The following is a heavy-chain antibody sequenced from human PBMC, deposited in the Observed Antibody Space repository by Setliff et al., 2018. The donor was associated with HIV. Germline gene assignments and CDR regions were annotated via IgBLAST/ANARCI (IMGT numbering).Heavy chain of an antibody. CDR1: GFTFSNYV. CDR3: VKVSRGTVVRGVIFVGYFDY. V-gene: IGHV3-23*01. CDR2: ISSSGGRT. D-gene: IGHD3-10*02. Sequence: PGGSLRLSCAASGFTFSNYVMSWVRQTPGKGLEWVSVISSSGGRTYHADSVKGRFTISRDNSKNTLYLQMSSLRVEDTAVYYCVKVSRGTVVRGVIFVGYFDYWGQGTLVTVSS. J-gene: IGHJ4*02.